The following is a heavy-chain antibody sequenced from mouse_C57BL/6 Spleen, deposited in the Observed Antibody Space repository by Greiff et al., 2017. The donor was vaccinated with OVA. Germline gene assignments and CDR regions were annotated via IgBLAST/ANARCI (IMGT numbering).Heavy chain of an antibody. D-gene: IGHD2-3*01. Sequence: EVQLMESGGGLVQPGGSMKLSCVASGFTFSNYWMNWVRQSPEKGLEWVAQIRLKSDNYATHYAESVKGRFTISRDDSKSSVYLQMNNLRAEDTGIYYCTGYGGYSYYFDYWGQGTTLTVSS. J-gene: IGHJ2*01. CDR3: TGYGGYSYYFDY. CDR2: IRLKSDNYAT. V-gene: IGHV6-3*01. CDR1: GFTFSNYW.